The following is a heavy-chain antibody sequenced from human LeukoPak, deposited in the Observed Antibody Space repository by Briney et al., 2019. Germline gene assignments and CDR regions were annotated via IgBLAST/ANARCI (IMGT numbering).Heavy chain of an antibody. J-gene: IGHJ4*02. V-gene: IGHV1-18*01. CDR3: ARDISSYAVAGSVVYVY. CDR2: ISAYNGNT. CDR1: GYXFTSYG. D-gene: IGHD6-19*01. Sequence: EASVKVSCKASGYXFTSYGMSWVRQAPGQGLEWMGWISAYNGNTNYALKLQGRVTMTTDTSTSTAYMELRSLRSDDTAVYYCARDISSYAVAGSVVYVYWGQGTLVTVSS.